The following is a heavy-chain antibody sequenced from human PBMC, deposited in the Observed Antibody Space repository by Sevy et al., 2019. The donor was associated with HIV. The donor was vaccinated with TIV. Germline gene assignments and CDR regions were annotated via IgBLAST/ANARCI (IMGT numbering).Heavy chain of an antibody. V-gene: IGHV1-46*01. CDR1: GYTFTSYY. Sequence: ASVKVSCKASGYTFTSYYMHWVRQAPGQGLEWMGIINLSGGSTSYAQKFQGRVTMTRDTSTSTVYMELSSQRSEDTAVYYCTRGDYYGSVSYYSLYYYYYYGMDVWCQGTTVTVSS. CDR3: TRGDYYGSVSYYSLYYYYYYGMDV. CDR2: INLSGGST. J-gene: IGHJ6*02. D-gene: IGHD3-10*01.